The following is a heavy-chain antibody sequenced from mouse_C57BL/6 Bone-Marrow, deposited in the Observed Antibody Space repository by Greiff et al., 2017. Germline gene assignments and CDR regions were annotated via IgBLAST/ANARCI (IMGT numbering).Heavy chain of an antibody. Sequence: QVQLKESGAELARPGASVKLSCKASGYTFTSYGISWVKQRTGQGLEWIGEIYPRSGNTYYNEKFKGKATLTADKSSSTAYMELRSLTSEDSAVYFCATNDPFAYWGQGTLVTVSA. CDR1: GYTFTSYG. J-gene: IGHJ3*01. D-gene: IGHD2-3*01. CDR2: IYPRSGNT. V-gene: IGHV1-81*01. CDR3: ATNDPFAY.